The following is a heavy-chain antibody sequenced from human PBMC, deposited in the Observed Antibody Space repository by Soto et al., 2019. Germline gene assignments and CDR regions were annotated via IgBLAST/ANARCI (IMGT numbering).Heavy chain of an antibody. V-gene: IGHV3-48*02. J-gene: IGHJ6*02. CDR3: ARDEGNVDTAMVWDYYGMDV. D-gene: IGHD5-18*01. CDR1: GFTFSSYS. CDR2: ISSSSSTI. Sequence: EVQLVESGGGLVQPGGSLRLSCAASGFTFSSYSMNWVRQAPGKGLEWVSYISSSSSTIYYADSVKGRFTISRDNAKNSLYLQMNSLRDEDTAVYYCARDEGNVDTAMVWDYYGMDVWGQGTTVTVSS.